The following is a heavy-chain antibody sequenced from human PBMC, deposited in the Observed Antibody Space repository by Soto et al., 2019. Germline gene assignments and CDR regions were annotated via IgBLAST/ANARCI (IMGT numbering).Heavy chain of an antibody. V-gene: IGHV4-34*01. Sequence: PSETLSLTCAVYGESFSAYIWTWIRQTPGKGLQWIGQINHSGSASYNPSLKSRVTISVHTSNSQSSLELSSVTAADTAVYYCARGLITGSHYSGGWYYFDSWGQGTQVTVSS. D-gene: IGHD6-19*01. CDR3: ARGLITGSHYSGGWYYFDS. CDR2: INHSGSA. J-gene: IGHJ4*02. CDR1: GESFSAYI.